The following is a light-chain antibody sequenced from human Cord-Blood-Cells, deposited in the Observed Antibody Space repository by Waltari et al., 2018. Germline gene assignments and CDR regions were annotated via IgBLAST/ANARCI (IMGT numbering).Light chain of an antibody. CDR2: AAS. CDR3: QQSYSTLEYT. Sequence: DIQMTQSPSSLSASVGDRVTITCRAGQSISSYLNWYQQKPGKAPKLLIYAASSLQSGVPSRFSGSGSGTDFTLTISSLQPEDFATYYCQQSYSTLEYTFGQGTKLEIK. V-gene: IGKV1-39*01. CDR1: QSISSY. J-gene: IGKJ2*01.